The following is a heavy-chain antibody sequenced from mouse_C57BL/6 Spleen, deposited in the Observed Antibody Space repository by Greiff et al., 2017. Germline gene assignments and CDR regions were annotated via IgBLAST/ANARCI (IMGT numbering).Heavy chain of an antibody. CDR3: ASSQALYGSSYFDY. CDR2: LYPGDGDT. V-gene: IGHV1-82*01. J-gene: IGHJ2*01. D-gene: IGHD1-1*01. Sequence: QVQLQQSGPELVKPGASVKISCKASGYAFSSSWMNWVKQRPGKGLEWIGRLYPGDGDTNYNGKFKGKATLTADKSSSTAYMQLSSLTSEDSAVYFCASSQALYGSSYFDYWGQGTTLTVSS. CDR1: GYAFSSSW.